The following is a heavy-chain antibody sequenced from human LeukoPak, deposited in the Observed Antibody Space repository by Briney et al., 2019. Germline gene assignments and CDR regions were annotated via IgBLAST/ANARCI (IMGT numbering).Heavy chain of an antibody. CDR2: IYYSGST. V-gene: IGHV4-39*01. CDR1: GGSISSSSYY. CDR3: ARHEIVVVPAAILCGWFDP. J-gene: IGHJ5*02. D-gene: IGHD2-2*02. Sequence: SETLSLTCTVSGGSISSSSYYWGWIRQPPGKGLEWIGGIYYSGSTYYNPSLKSRVTISVDTSKSQFSLKLSSVTAADTAVYYCARHEIVVVPAAILCGWFDPWGQGTLVTVSS.